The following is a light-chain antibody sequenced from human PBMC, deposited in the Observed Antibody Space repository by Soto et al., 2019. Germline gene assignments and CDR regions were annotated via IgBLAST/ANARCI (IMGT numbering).Light chain of an antibody. Sequence: QSVLTQPPSVSGAQGQTVPISSPGGSSTLGPGFDVHWYQHVPGKAPKLVLYSNTLRPSGVPDRFSGSKSGSSASLAITGLQAEDEADYYCQSYDSSLTGSIFGTGTKLTVL. CDR3: QSYDSSLTGSI. V-gene: IGLV1-40*01. CDR2: SNT. CDR1: SSTLGPGFD. J-gene: IGLJ1*01.